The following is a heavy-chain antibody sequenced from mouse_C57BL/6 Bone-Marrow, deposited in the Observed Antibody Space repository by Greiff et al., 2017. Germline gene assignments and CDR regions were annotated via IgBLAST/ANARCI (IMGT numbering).Heavy chain of an antibody. CDR2: IYPRSGNT. CDR1: GYTFTSYG. Sequence: QVQLQQSGAELARPGASVKLSCKASGYTFTSYGISWVKQRTGQGLEWIGEIYPRSGNTYYNEKFKGKATVTADKSSSTAYMELRSLTSEDSAVYFCARWLLLFAYWGQGTLVTVSA. V-gene: IGHV1-81*01. D-gene: IGHD2-3*01. J-gene: IGHJ3*01. CDR3: ARWLLLFAY.